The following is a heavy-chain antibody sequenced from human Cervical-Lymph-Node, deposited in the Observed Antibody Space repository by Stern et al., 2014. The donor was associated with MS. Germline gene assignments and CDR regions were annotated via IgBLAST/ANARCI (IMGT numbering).Heavy chain of an antibody. Sequence: EVQLVESGGDLVQPGGSLRLSCAASGFTFNSYWMHWVRQAPGKGLEWVANIKQDGSEKHYAASVKGRFPISRDNAKNSLFLQMNSLRVEDTAVYYCARRYMEVWGQGTTVTVSS. CDR3: ARRYMEV. J-gene: IGHJ6*02. CDR1: GFTFNSYW. CDR2: IKQDGSEK. V-gene: IGHV3-7*01.